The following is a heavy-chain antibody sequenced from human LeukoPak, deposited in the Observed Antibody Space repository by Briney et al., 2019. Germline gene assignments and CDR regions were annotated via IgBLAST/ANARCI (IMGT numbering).Heavy chain of an antibody. V-gene: IGHV4-59*01. D-gene: IGHD4/OR15-4a*01. J-gene: IGHJ3*02. CDR1: GGSISNYY. CDR2: MYYSGST. Sequence: SETLPLTCTVSGGSISNYYWNWIRQPPGKGREWIGYMYYSGSTNYNPSLKSRVTISVDTSKNQFSLKLSSVTAADTAVYYCARGRRYGGNHDALDIWGQGTMVTVSS. CDR3: ARGRRYGGNHDALDI.